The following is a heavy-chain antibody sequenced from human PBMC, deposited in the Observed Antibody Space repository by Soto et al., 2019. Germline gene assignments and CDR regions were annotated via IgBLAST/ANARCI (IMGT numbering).Heavy chain of an antibody. V-gene: IGHV3-9*01. Sequence: GGSLRLSCAASGFTFDDYAMHWVRQAPGRGLEWVSGISWNRGKIGYVDSVKGRFTISKDNAKNSLYLKMNSLRAEDTAVHYCAKGTYDSSGYYTAPEYWGQGTLVTVS. CDR3: AKGTYDSSGYYTAPEY. CDR2: ISWNRGKI. CDR1: GFTFDDYA. D-gene: IGHD3-22*01. J-gene: IGHJ4*02.